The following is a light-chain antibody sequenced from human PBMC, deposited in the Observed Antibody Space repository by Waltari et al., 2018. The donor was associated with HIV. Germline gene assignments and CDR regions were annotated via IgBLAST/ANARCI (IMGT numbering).Light chain of an antibody. V-gene: IGKV4-1*01. CDR1: QGCRDRPNGRKY. Sequence: IVMTQSPDSLAVSLRERATFNCKSSQGCRDRPNGRKYLAWYQQKPGQPPRLLISGASTRESGVPDRFSGSGSGTEFILTISSLQSEDVAVYYCQQYYNTPPTFGQGTKVELK. CDR3: QQYYNTPPT. CDR2: GAS. J-gene: IGKJ1*01.